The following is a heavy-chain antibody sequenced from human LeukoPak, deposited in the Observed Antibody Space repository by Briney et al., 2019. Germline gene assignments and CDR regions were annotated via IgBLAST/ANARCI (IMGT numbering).Heavy chain of an antibody. Sequence: GGSQRLSCAASGFTFSSYAMSWVRQAPGKGLEWVSAISGSGGSTYYADSVKGRFTISRDNSKNTLYLQMNSLRAEDTAVYYCAKVFWYYYDSSGYDYWGQGTLVTVSS. CDR1: GFTFSSYA. D-gene: IGHD3-22*01. V-gene: IGHV3-23*01. CDR3: AKVFWYYYDSSGYDY. J-gene: IGHJ4*02. CDR2: ISGSGGST.